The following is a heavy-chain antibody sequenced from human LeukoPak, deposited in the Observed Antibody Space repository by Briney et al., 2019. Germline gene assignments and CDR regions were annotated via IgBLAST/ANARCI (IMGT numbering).Heavy chain of an antibody. CDR2: ISSSSSTI. D-gene: IGHD2-2*01. CDR3: ARAGLGYCSSTSCRPFDY. V-gene: IGHV3-48*01. CDR1: GFTFSSYS. Sequence: GGSLRLSCAASGFTFSSYSMNWVRQAPGKGLEWVSYISSSSSTIYYADSVKGRFTISRDNAKNSLHLQMNSLRAEDTAVYYCARAGLGYCSSTSCRPFDYWGQGTLVTVSS. J-gene: IGHJ4*02.